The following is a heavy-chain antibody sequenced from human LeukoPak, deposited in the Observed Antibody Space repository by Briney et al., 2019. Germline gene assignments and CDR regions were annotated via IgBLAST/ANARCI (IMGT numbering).Heavy chain of an antibody. CDR2: MNPNSGNT. CDR3: ARGVVVVPAAIDAFDI. Sequence: ASVKVSCKASGGTFTSYDINWVRQATGQGLEWMGWMNPNSGNTGYAQKFQGRVTITRNTSISTAYMELSSLRSEDTAVYYCARGVVVVPAAIDAFDIWGQGTMVTVSS. D-gene: IGHD2-2*01. J-gene: IGHJ3*02. CDR1: GGTFTSYD. V-gene: IGHV1-8*03.